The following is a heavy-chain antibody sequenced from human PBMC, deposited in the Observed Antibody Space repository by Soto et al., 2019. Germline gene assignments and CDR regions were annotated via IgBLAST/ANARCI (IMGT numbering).Heavy chain of an antibody. CDR2: ITSSSDII. D-gene: IGHD1-1*01. J-gene: IGHJ4*02. CDR3: ARDRRNAELDY. CDR1: GFILSSHS. Sequence: EVQLVESGGGLVQPGGSLRLSCAASGFILSSHSMNWVRQAPGKGLEWVSYITSSSDIIYYADSVKGRFTISRDNAKNSLYLHMNTLRAEDTAVYYCARDRRNAELDYWGQGNLVTVSS. V-gene: IGHV3-48*04.